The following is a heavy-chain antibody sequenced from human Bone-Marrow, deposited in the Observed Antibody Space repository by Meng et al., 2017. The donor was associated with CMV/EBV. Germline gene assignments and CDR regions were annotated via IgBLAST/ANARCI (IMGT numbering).Heavy chain of an antibody. J-gene: IGHJ4*02. D-gene: IGHD3-3*01. CDR2: IHHRGTT. CDR3: ARRKGYYEFRSDASGYCFDN. V-gene: IGHV4-59*04. Sequence: SETLSLTCTVPGGPISSYYWSWIRQPPGKGLEWIGTIHHRGTTYYNPSLKSRVTMAVDTSKNQFSLNLGSVTAADTAVYYCARRKGYYEFRSDASGYCFDNWGQGTLVTVSS. CDR1: GGPISSYY.